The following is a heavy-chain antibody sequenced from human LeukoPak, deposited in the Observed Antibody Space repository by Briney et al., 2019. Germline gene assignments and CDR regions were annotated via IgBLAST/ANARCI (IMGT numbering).Heavy chain of an antibody. V-gene: IGHV1-2*02. CDR3: ARERAHLGDFWSGYYAPEIDYFDY. D-gene: IGHD3-3*01. CDR1: GYTFTGYY. CDR2: INPNSGGT. Sequence: GASVKVSCKASGYTFTGYYMHWVRQAPGQGLEWMGWINPNSGGTNYAQKFQGRVTMTRDTSISTAYMELSRLRSDDTAVYYCARERAHLGDFWSGYYAPEIDYFDYWGKGTLVTVSS. J-gene: IGHJ4*02.